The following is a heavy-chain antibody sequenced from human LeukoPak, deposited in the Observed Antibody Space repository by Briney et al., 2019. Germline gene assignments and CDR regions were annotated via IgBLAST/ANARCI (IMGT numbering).Heavy chain of an antibody. Sequence: PGGSLRLSCAASGFSFSSFGMHWVRQAPGKGLEWVAVIWYDGSEKYYADSVKGRFTISRDNSKNTLYLHTNSLRVEDTAVYYCTRAGTDFDYWGQGTLVTVSS. CDR3: TRAGTDFDY. CDR2: IWYDGSEK. J-gene: IGHJ4*02. V-gene: IGHV3-33*01. CDR1: GFSFSSFG.